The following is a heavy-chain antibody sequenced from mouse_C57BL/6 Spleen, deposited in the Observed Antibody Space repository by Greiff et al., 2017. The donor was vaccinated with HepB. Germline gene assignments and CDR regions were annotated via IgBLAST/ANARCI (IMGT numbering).Heavy chain of an antibody. CDR2: IYPGNSDT. J-gene: IGHJ4*01. Sequence: VQLQQSGTVLARPGASVKMSCKTSGYTFTSYWMHWVKQRPGQGLEWIGAIYPGNSDTSYNQKFKSKAKLTAVTSASTAYMELSSLTNEDSAVYYCTSQTDPNYAMDYWGQGTSVTVSS. CDR1: GYTFTSYW. D-gene: IGHD3-2*01. CDR3: TSQTDPNYAMDY. V-gene: IGHV1-5*01.